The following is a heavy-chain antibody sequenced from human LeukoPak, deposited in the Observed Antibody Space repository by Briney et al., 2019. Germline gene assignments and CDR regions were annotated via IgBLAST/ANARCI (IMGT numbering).Heavy chain of an antibody. CDR1: GFTFSSYW. Sequence: PGGSLRLSCAASGFTFSSYWMSWVRQAPGRGLEWVANIKQDGSEKYYVDPVKGRFTISRDNAKNSLYLQMNSLRAEDTAVYYCARVLRYFDWLFSPLDYWGQGTLVTVSS. J-gene: IGHJ4*02. D-gene: IGHD3-9*01. V-gene: IGHV3-7*01. CDR2: IKQDGSEK. CDR3: ARVLRYFDWLFSPLDY.